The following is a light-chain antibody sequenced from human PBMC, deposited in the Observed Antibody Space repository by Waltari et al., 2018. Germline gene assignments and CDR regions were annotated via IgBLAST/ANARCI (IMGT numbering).Light chain of an antibody. Sequence: QLVLTQSPSASASLAASVKLTCTLSSGHTSNATAWLQQHPRKGPRYVMKVNSDGSHSKGDDIPDRFSGSSSGAERYLTISSLQSEDEADYYCQTGGHGTWVFGGGTKLTVL. CDR2: VNSDGSH. CDR1: SGHTSNA. J-gene: IGLJ3*02. CDR3: QTGGHGTWV. V-gene: IGLV4-69*01.